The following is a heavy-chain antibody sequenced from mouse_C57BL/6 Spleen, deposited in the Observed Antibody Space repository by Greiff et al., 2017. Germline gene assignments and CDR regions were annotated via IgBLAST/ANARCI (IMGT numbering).Heavy chain of an antibody. CDR3: ARGRSNYGAYYFDY. Sequence: QVHVKQSGAELVKPGASVKMSCKASGYTFTTYPIEWMKQNHGKSLEWIGNFHPYNDDTKYNEKFKGKATLTVEKSSSTVYLELSRLTSDDSAVYYCARGRSNYGAYYFDYWGQGTTLTVSS. D-gene: IGHD2-5*01. CDR1: GYTFTTYP. V-gene: IGHV1-47*01. J-gene: IGHJ2*01. CDR2: FHPYNDDT.